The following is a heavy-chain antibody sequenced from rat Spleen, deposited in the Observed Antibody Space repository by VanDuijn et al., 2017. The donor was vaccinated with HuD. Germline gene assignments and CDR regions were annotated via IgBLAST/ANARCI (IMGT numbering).Heavy chain of an antibody. CDR2: INAAGTT. V-gene: IGHV3-3*01. CDR1: GYSITSSLR. CDR3: ATSEGVHYYLPFAY. J-gene: IGHJ3*01. Sequence: EVQLQESGPGLVKPSQSLSLTCSVTGYSITSSLRWNWIRKFPGNKLEWMGYINAAGTTNYNPSLKSRISITRDTSKNQFFLQVNSVSTEDTATYYCATSEGVHYYLPFAYWGQGTLVTVSS. D-gene: IGHD1-1*01.